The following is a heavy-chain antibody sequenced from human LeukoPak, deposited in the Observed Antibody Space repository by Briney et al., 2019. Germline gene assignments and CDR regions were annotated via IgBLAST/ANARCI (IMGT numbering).Heavy chain of an antibody. Sequence: PGGSLRLSCAASGFTFSRNSMNWVRQTPGKGLEWVSSISSSSSHTYYADSVKGRFTISRDNSKNTLYLQMNSLRAEDTAVYYCARTLHYYDSSGYLYYFNYWGQGTLVTVSS. CDR2: ISSSSSHT. CDR1: GFTFSRNS. V-gene: IGHV3-21*01. D-gene: IGHD3-22*01. CDR3: ARTLHYYDSSGYLYYFNY. J-gene: IGHJ4*02.